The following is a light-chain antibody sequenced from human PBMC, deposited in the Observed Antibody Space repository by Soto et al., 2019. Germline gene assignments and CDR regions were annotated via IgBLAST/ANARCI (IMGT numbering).Light chain of an antibody. CDR3: QHYGSSRT. Sequence: EIGLTQSPCTLSLSPGERATLTCRASQSVTNNYLAWLQKKPGHAPRLLMYGASIRATGIPDRFSGSGSGTDFTITITRLEHEDLAVYYCQHYGSSRTFGQGTKVEIK. CDR2: GAS. J-gene: IGKJ1*01. CDR1: QSVTNNY. V-gene: IGKV3-20*01.